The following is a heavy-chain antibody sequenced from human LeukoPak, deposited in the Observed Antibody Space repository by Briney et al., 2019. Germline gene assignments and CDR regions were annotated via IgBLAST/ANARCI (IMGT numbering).Heavy chain of an antibody. CDR1: GGSISSGGYY. CDR2: IYYSGST. Sequence: SQTLSLTCTVSGGSISSGGYYWSWIRQHPGKGLEWIGYIYYSGSTYYNPSPKSRVTISVDTSKNQFSLKLSSVTAADTAVYYCASLKYYYDSSGYYYGWFDPWGQGTLVTVSS. J-gene: IGHJ5*02. CDR3: ASLKYYYDSSGYYYGWFDP. D-gene: IGHD3-22*01. V-gene: IGHV4-31*03.